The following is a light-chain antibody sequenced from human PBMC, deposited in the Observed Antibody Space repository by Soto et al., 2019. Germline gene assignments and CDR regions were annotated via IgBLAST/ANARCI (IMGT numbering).Light chain of an antibody. V-gene: IGKV3-20*01. CDR1: QSFSSSS. Sequence: PGQRAPHSGRASQSFSSSSLAWYQQKPGQAPRLLIYGASSRATGIPDRFSGSGSGTDFTLTISRLEPEDFAVYYCQQYGSTLRWTFGQGTKVDIK. CDR2: GAS. CDR3: QQYGSTLRWT. J-gene: IGKJ1*01.